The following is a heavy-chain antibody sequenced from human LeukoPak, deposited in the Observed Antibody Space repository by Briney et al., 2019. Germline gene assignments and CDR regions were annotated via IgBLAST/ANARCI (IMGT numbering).Heavy chain of an antibody. J-gene: IGHJ4*02. Sequence: GGSLRLSCAASGFTFSSYSMNWVRQAPGKGLEWVSSISSSSSYIYYADSVRGRFTISRDNSKNTLYLQMNSLRAEDAAVYFCAKAPVTSCRGAYCYPFDSWGQGTLVTVSS. CDR1: GFTFSSYS. CDR3: AKAPVTSCRGAYCYPFDS. CDR2: ISSSSSYI. D-gene: IGHD2-21*01. V-gene: IGHV3-21*04.